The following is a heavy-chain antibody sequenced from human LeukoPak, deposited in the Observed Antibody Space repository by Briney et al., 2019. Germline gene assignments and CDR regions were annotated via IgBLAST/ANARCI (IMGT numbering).Heavy chain of an antibody. J-gene: IGHJ4*02. D-gene: IGHD6-13*01. V-gene: IGHV1-2*02. Sequence: ASVKVSCKASGYTFTGFYMHWVRQAPGQGLEWMGWINPNSGGTNYAQKFQGRVTMTRDTSLSTAYMELSRLRSDDTAVYYCARGSSGWYSFDYWGQGTRVTVSS. CDR3: ARGSSGWYSFDY. CDR2: INPNSGGT. CDR1: GYTFTGFY.